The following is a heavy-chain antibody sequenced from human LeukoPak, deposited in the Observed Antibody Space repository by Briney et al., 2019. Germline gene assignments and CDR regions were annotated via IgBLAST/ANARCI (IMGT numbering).Heavy chain of an antibody. Sequence: PGGSLRLSCAASGFTSSSYAMHWVRQAPGKGLEWVALMRYDGTNKYYADSVKGRFTISRDSSKNTVFLQVNSLKAEDTAVYYCAKARAAYGSGSYCFDYWGQGTQVTVSS. D-gene: IGHD3-10*01. CDR2: MRYDGTNK. V-gene: IGHV3-30*02. J-gene: IGHJ4*02. CDR1: GFTSSSYA. CDR3: AKARAAYGSGSYCFDY.